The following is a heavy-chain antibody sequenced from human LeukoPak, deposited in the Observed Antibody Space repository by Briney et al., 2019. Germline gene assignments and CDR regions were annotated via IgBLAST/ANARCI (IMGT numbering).Heavy chain of an antibody. CDR3: WDLRGGY. CDR1: GFTFDTYA. CDR2: ISGNGANT. Sequence: GGSLRLSCAVSGFTFDTYAMRWARHAPGKGLEWVSSISGNGANTYYADSVKGRFTISRDSSKSTLHLQLNSLGAEDTAVYYCWDLRGGYWGQGTLVTVSS. J-gene: IGHJ4*02. D-gene: IGHD1-26*01. V-gene: IGHV3-23*01.